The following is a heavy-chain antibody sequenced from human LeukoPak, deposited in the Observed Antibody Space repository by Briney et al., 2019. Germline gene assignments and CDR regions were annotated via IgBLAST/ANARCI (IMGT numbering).Heavy chain of an antibody. D-gene: IGHD6-13*01. CDR2: IIPIFGTA. CDR1: GGTFSSYA. Sequence: ASVKVSCKASGGTFSSYAISWVRQAPGQGLEWMGGIIPIFGTANYAQKFQGRVTITADKSTSTAYMELSSLRSEDTAVYYCARDKAPGIAAAEPYYYYGMDVWGQGTTVTVSS. V-gene: IGHV1-69*06. J-gene: IGHJ6*02. CDR3: ARDKAPGIAAAEPYYYYGMDV.